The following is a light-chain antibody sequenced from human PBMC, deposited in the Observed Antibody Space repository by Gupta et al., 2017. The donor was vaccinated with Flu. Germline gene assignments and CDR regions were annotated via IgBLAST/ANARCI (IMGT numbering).Light chain of an antibody. CDR2: EVA. J-gene: IGLJ3*02. V-gene: IGLV2-14*01. CDR1: SRDIGDYDR. CDR3: CSYTRTTASIIAWV. Sequence: QSALTQPASVSGSPGQTITISCTGTSRDIGDYDRVSWYQQHPGKAPKLIIYEVAYRPSGVSKRFSGSKSGNTAALTISCLQADDEADYYCCSYTRTTASIIAWVFGGGTKGTVL.